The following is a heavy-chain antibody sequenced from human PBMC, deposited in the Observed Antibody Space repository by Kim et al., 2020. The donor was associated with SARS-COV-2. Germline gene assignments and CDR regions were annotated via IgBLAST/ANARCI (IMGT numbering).Heavy chain of an antibody. CDR3: ARGLVVIGNYFDQ. J-gene: IGHJ4*02. D-gene: IGHD2-21*01. Sequence: SETLSLTCTVSGGSISTADYYWNWIRQSPGKGLEWIGYIFYSETTNLNPSLKSRVLMSLDSSKNQFSLKLKSVTAADTAVYYCARGLVVIGNYFDQWGQG. CDR1: GGSISTADYY. V-gene: IGHV4-30-4*01. CDR2: IFYSETT.